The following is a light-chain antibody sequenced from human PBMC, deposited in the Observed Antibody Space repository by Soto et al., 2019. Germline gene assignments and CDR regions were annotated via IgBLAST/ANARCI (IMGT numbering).Light chain of an antibody. CDR1: QSISNW. CDR3: QQYNSYPV. J-gene: IGKJ2*01. Sequence: DIQMTQSPSTLSASIGDRVTITCRAGQSISNWLAWYQHKPGKAPKLLIYDGSSLESGVPSRFSGSGSGTEFTLTISSLQPGDFATYYCQQYNSYPVFGPGTKLEIK. V-gene: IGKV1-5*01. CDR2: DGS.